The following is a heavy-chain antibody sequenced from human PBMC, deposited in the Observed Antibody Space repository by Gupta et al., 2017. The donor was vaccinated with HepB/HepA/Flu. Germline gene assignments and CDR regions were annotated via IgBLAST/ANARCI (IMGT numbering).Heavy chain of an antibody. CDR2: IRDSGDTT. V-gene: IGHV3-23*01. CDR1: GFTFSNYA. CDR3: ARALTGFYVLDY. J-gene: IGHJ4*02. Sequence: EVQLLESGGGLVQPGGSLRLSCAASGFTFSNYAMNWVRQASGKGLVWVSTIRDSGDTTYYADSVKGRFTISRDNSKNTLYLQMNSLRAEDTAVYYCARALTGFYVLDYWGQGTLVTVSS. D-gene: IGHD3-9*01.